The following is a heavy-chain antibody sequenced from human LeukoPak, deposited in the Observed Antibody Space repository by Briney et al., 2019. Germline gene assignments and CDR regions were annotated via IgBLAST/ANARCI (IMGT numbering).Heavy chain of an antibody. D-gene: IGHD6-19*01. Sequence: GGSLRLSCAASGFTFSDYYMSWIRQAPGKGLEWVSYISGSGSTIYYADSVKGRFTISRDNSKNTLYLQMSSLRAEDTAVYYCARDFEVAGSFDAFDMWGQGTMVTVSS. CDR3: ARDFEVAGSFDAFDM. CDR2: ISGSGSTI. CDR1: GFTFSDYY. V-gene: IGHV3-11*04. J-gene: IGHJ3*02.